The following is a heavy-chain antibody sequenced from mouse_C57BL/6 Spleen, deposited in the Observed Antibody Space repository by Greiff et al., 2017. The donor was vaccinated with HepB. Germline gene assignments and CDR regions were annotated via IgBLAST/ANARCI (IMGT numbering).Heavy chain of an antibody. J-gene: IGHJ1*03. D-gene: IGHD2-4*01. CDR2: IYPRSGNT. Sequence: VQLQQSGAELARPGASVKLSCKASGYTFTSYGISWVKQRTGQGLEWIGEIYPRSGNTYYNEKFKGKATLTADKSSSTAYMELRSLTSEDSAVYFCAAYDYPWYFDVWGTGTTVTVSS. CDR3: AAYDYPWYFDV. V-gene: IGHV1-81*01. CDR1: GYTFTSYG.